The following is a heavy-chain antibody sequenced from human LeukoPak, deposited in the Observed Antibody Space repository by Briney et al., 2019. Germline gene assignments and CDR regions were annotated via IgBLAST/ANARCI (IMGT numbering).Heavy chain of an antibody. D-gene: IGHD3-10*01. CDR1: GGSISSYY. CDR2: IYYSGST. V-gene: IGHV4-59*05. Sequence: SETLSLTCTVSGGSISSYYWSWIRQPPGKGLEWIGSIYYSGSTYYNPSLKSRVTISVDTSKNQFSLKLSSVTAADTAVYYCARRELRITMVRGVSSWFDPWGQGTLVTVSS. J-gene: IGHJ5*02. CDR3: ARRELRITMVRGVSSWFDP.